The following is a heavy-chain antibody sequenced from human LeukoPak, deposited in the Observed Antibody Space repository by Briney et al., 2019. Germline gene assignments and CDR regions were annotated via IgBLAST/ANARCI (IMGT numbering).Heavy chain of an antibody. V-gene: IGHV3-23*01. J-gene: IGHJ4*02. CDR2: INYSGGHK. D-gene: IGHD4-11*01. Sequence: GGSLRLSCVASGFTFKNCAMSWVRQAPGKGLEWVSGINYSGGHKYYADSAKGRFTISKDSSKNTLSLQMNSLTTEYTAVYYVAKDDSMTLDHFDYWGQGALVTVSS. CDR1: GFTFKNCA. CDR3: AKDDSMTLDHFDY.